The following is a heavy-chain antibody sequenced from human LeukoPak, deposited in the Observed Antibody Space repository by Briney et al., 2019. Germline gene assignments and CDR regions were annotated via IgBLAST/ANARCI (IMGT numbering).Heavy chain of an antibody. CDR2: ISAYNGNT. Sequence: ASVKVSCKASGYTFTSYGISWVRQAPGQGIEWMGWISAYNGNTNYAQKLQGRVTMTTDTSTSTAYMELRSLRSDDTAVYYCARDSTQFYDSSGYYSPDAFDIWGQGTMVTVSS. V-gene: IGHV1-18*01. D-gene: IGHD3-22*01. CDR1: GYTFTSYG. CDR3: ARDSTQFYDSSGYYSPDAFDI. J-gene: IGHJ3*02.